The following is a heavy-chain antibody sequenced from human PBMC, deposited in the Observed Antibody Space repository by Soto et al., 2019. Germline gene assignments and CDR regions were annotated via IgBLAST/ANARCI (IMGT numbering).Heavy chain of an antibody. CDR3: AKARYGSGSYYSYYFDY. Sequence: GSHRLSSTASGFTCISCAMSWVRQATGKGLEWVSAISGSGGSTYYADSVKGRFTISRDNSKNTLYLQMNSLRAEDTAVYYCAKARYGSGSYYSYYFDYWGQGTLVTVSS. CDR1: GFTCISCA. D-gene: IGHD3-10*01. J-gene: IGHJ4*02. V-gene: IGHV3-23*01. CDR2: ISGSGGST.